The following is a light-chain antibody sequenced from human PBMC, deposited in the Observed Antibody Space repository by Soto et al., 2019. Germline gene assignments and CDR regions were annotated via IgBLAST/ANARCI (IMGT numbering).Light chain of an antibody. V-gene: IGKV3-11*01. CDR1: QSVYSY. CDR3: QHRNDWPFT. CDR2: DVS. Sequence: EVVLTQSPATLSLSPGERATLSCRASQSVYSYLAWYQQKPGQPPRLLISDVSNGATGIPARFSGSGYGTDFTLTISSLEPEDFAVYYCQHRNDWPFTFGGGTKVEIK. J-gene: IGKJ4*01.